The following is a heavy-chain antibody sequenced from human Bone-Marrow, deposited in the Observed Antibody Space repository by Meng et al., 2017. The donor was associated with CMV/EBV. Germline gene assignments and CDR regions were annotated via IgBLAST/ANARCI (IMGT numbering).Heavy chain of an antibody. V-gene: IGHV1-18*01. CDR1: GYTFTSYG. CDR3: ATIAYCGGDCYQVHPLYDH. J-gene: IGHJ5*02. Sequence: ASVKVSCKASGYTFTSYGISWVRQAPGQGLEWMGWISAYNGNTNYAQKLQGRVTMTTDTSTSTAYMELSSLRSEDTAVYYCATIAYCGGDCYQVHPLYDHWGQGTLVTVSS. D-gene: IGHD2-21*01. CDR2: ISAYNGNT.